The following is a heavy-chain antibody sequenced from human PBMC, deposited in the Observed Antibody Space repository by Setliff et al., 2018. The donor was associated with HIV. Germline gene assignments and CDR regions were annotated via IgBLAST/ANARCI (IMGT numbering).Heavy chain of an antibody. J-gene: IGHJ6*02. CDR2: ISDSGNT. Sequence: SETLSLTCNVSGDSISSGRYFWTWIRQPPGKGLEWIGYISDSGNTYYNPSLKSRISISVDPSMNHFSLRMSSVTAADTAVYYCARDFYGSGSYYILYYYYGMDVWGQGTTVTVSS. V-gene: IGHV4-30-4*08. CDR3: ARDFYGSGSYYILYYYYGMDV. D-gene: IGHD3-10*01. CDR1: GDSISSGRYF.